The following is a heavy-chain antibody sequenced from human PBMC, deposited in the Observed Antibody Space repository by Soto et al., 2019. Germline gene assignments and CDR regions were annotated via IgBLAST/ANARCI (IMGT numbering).Heavy chain of an antibody. V-gene: IGHV5-51*01. CDR1: GYSFTNYW. CDR3: ARVKDHLLTWFDP. D-gene: IGHD3-10*01. Sequence: PGESLKISCKGSGYSFTNYWIGWVRQMPGKGLEWMGIIYPGDSDTRYSPSFQGQVIISADKSISTAYLQWSSLKASDTGTYYCARVKDHLLTWFDPWGQGTLVTVSS. J-gene: IGHJ5*02. CDR2: IYPGDSDT.